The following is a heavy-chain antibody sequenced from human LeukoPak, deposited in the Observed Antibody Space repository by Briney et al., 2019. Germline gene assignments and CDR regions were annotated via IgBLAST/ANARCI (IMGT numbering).Heavy chain of an antibody. D-gene: IGHD4-17*01. Sequence: SETLSLTCTVAGGSISNYYWSWIRQPPGKGLEWIGYIYYSGSTNYNPSLKRRVTISVDTSKNQFSLKLSFVTAAETAVYYCARDGGETWEDYGDYALRPGGAFDIWGQGTMVTVSS. J-gene: IGHJ3*02. V-gene: IGHV4-59*01. CDR2: IYYSGST. CDR3: ARDGGETWEDYGDYALRPGGAFDI. CDR1: GGSISNYY.